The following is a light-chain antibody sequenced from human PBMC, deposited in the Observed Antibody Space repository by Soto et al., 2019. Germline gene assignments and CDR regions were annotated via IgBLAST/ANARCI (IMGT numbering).Light chain of an antibody. V-gene: IGKV1-39*01. CDR2: GAS. Sequence: DIQMTQSPSSLSSSVGDRVTITCRASQSISNYLNWYQWEPGKATKLLIYGASRFQSGVPSRFSDSGSGTDITLTSSSLQAEDFSTYDCQQSYSMPVTVGGGIKVEIK. J-gene: IGKJ4*01. CDR3: QQSYSMPVT. CDR1: QSISNY.